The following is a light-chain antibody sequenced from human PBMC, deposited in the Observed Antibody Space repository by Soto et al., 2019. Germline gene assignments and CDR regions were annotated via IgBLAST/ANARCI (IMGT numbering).Light chain of an antibody. V-gene: IGKV3-15*01. CDR2: GAS. Sequence: EIVMTQSPATLSVSPGERATLSCRASQSVSSNLAWYQQKPGQAPRLLIYGASTRATGIAARFSGSGSGTEFTLTISSPQYEDSAVYYYQQYNNWPLTFGHGTKVDIK. J-gene: IGKJ3*01. CDR3: QQYNNWPLT. CDR1: QSVSSN.